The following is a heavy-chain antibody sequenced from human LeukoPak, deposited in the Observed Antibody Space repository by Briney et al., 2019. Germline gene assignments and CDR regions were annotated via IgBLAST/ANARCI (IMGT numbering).Heavy chain of an antibody. CDR2: IYTSGST. Sequence: SETLSLTCTVSGGSISSYYWSWIRQPAGKGLEWIGRIYTSGSTNYNPSLKSRVTMPVDTSKNQFSLKLSSVTAADTAVYYCARGVHGFLYSSSSHFDYWGQGTLVTVSS. CDR3: ARGVHGFLYSSSSHFDY. CDR1: GGSISSYY. V-gene: IGHV4-4*07. D-gene: IGHD6-6*01. J-gene: IGHJ4*02.